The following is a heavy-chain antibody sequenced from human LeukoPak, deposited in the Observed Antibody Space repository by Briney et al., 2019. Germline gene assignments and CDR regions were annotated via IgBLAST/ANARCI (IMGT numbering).Heavy chain of an antibody. D-gene: IGHD5-24*01. J-gene: IGHJ5*02. CDR3: AREMATTVNWFDP. CDR2: IYHSGST. V-gene: IGHV4-38-2*02. Sequence: SETLSLTCTVPGYSISSGYYWGWIRQPPGKGLEWIGSIYHSGSTYYNPSLKSRVTISVDTSKNQFSLKLSSVTAADTAVYYCAREMATTVNWFDPWGQGTLVTVSS. CDR1: GYSISSGYY.